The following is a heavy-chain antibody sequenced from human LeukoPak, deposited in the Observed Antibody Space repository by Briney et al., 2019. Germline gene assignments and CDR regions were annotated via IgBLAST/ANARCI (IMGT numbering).Heavy chain of an antibody. D-gene: IGHD5-18*01. V-gene: IGHV1-18*01. Sequence: ASVKVSCKASGYTFTSYGISWVRQAPGQGLEWMGWISAYNGNTNYAQKLQGGVTMTTDTSTSTAYMELRSLRSDDTAVYYCVCSPARFRPDTAMVTFDYWGQGTLVTVSS. J-gene: IGHJ4*02. CDR1: GYTFTSYG. CDR2: ISAYNGNT. CDR3: VCSPARFRPDTAMVTFDY.